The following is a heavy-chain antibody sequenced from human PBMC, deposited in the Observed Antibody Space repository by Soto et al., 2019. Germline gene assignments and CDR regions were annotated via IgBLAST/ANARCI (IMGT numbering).Heavy chain of an antibody. CDR2: ISAYNGNT. V-gene: IGHV1-18*01. CDR1: GYTFTSYG. Sequence: ASVKVSCKASGYTFTSYGISWVRQAPGQGLEWMGWISAYNGNTNYAQKLQGRVTMTTDTSTSTAYMELRSLRSDDTAVYYCARDPVLDIVVVPAALGSHYYYYMDVWGKGTTVTVSS. CDR3: ARDPVLDIVVVPAALGSHYYYYMDV. D-gene: IGHD2-2*01. J-gene: IGHJ6*03.